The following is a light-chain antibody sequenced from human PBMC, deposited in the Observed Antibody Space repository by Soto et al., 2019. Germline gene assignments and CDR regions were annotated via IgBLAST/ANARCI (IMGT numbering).Light chain of an antibody. CDR1: SSNIGAGHH. V-gene: IGLV1-40*01. Sequence: QSVLTQPPSLSGAPGQRVTVSCTGSSSNIGAGHHVPWYQQLPGTAPKLLIYNNDNRPSGVPDRFSGSKSGTSASLAISGLQAEDEAEYYCQSYDTSLSDVLFGGGTKLTVL. CDR2: NND. CDR3: QSYDTSLSDVL. J-gene: IGLJ2*01.